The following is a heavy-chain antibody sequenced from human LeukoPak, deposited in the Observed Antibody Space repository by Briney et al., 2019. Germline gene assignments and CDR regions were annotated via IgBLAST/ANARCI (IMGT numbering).Heavy chain of an antibody. J-gene: IGHJ2*01. CDR2: IYYSGST. V-gene: IGHV4-39*07. CDR1: GGSISSNNYY. D-gene: IGHD1-26*01. Sequence: PSETLSLTCTVSGGSISSNNYYWGWIRQPPGKGLQWIGSIYYSGSTYHNPSLKSRVTISVDTSRNQFSLKLSSVTAADTAVYYCARDKGLSGLYYSGDWYFDLWGRGTLVTVSS. CDR3: ARDKGLSGLYYSGDWYFDL.